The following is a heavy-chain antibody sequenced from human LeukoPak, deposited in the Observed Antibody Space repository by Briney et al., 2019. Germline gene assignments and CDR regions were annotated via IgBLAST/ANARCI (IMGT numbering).Heavy chain of an antibody. CDR1: GFTFITYS. J-gene: IGHJ4*02. Sequence: PGGSLRLSCAASGFTFITYSMTWVRQAPGKGLEWVSAISGSGDSTYYADSVKGRFTISRDNSKNTLYLQMNSLRAEDTALYYCATDYNGSGKPIFDYWGQGTLVTVSS. D-gene: IGHD3-10*01. V-gene: IGHV3-23*01. CDR2: ISGSGDST. CDR3: ATDYNGSGKPIFDY.